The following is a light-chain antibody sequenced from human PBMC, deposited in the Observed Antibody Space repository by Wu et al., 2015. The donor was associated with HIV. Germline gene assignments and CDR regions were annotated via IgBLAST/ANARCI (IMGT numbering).Light chain of an antibody. Sequence: TVMTQSPVTLSVSPGEGATLSCRASQSVGSNLAWYQQKPGQAPRLLIQGASNRATGIPARFSGSGSGTEFTLTISSTQSEDFAVYYCQQYNNWPWTFGQGTRLEIK. V-gene: IGKV3-15*01. CDR2: GAS. J-gene: IGKJ1*01. CDR3: QQYNNWPWT. CDR1: QSVGSN.